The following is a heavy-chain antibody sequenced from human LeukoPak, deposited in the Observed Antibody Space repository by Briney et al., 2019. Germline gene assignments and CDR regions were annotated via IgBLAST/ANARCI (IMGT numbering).Heavy chain of an antibody. V-gene: IGHV3-7*03. CDR2: IKQDGSEK. J-gene: IGHJ5*02. CDR1: GFTFSSYW. CDR3: ARRATYGDEACFDP. Sequence: GGSLRLSCAASGFTFSSYWMSWVRQAPGKGLEWVANIKQDGSEKYYVASVKGRFTNSRDNAKNSLYLQMNSLRAEDTAVYYCARRATYGDEACFDPWGQGTLVTVSS. D-gene: IGHD4-17*01.